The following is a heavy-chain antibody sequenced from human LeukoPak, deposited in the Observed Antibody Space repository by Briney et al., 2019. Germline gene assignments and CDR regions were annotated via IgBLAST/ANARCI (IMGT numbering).Heavy chain of an antibody. CDR1: GFTFDDYA. J-gene: IGHJ6*02. D-gene: IGHD2-15*01. V-gene: IGHV3-9*01. CDR3: AKDTVPCSGGSCYSGYYYYYGMDV. Sequence: PGRSLRLSCAASGFTFDDYAMHWVRQAPGKGLEWVSGISWNSGSIGYADSAKGRFTISRDNAKNSLYLQMNSLRAEDTALYYCAKDTVPCSGGSCYSGYYYYYGMDVWGQGTTVTVSS. CDR2: ISWNSGSI.